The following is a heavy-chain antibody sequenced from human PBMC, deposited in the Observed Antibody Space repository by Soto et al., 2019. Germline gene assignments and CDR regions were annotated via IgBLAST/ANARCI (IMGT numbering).Heavy chain of an antibody. D-gene: IGHD3-3*01. V-gene: IGHV1-69*13. Sequence: SVKVSCKASGGTISSYPISWVRRAPGQGLEWMGGIIPMFDVANYAQKFQGRVTITADESTSTAYMDLSSLKSEDTAVYYCARGLRVAYYDFSSGRAVYAMDVWGQGTTVTVSS. CDR3: ARGLRVAYYDFSSGRAVYAMDV. CDR2: IIPMFDVA. CDR1: GGTISSYP. J-gene: IGHJ6*02.